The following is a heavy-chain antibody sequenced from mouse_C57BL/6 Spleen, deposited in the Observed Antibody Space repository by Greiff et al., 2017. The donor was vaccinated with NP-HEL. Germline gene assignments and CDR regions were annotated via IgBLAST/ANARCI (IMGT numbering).Heavy chain of an antibody. J-gene: IGHJ4*01. Sequence: QVQLKESGPGLVQPSQSLSITCTVSGFSLTSYGVHWVRQSPGKGLEWLGVIWSGGSTDYNAAFISRLSISKDNSKRQVFVKMNSLQADDTAIYYCARNLYGSSLYYAMDYWGQGTSVTVSS. V-gene: IGHV2-2*01. CDR2: IWSGGST. CDR3: ARNLYGSSLYYAMDY. D-gene: IGHD1-1*01. CDR1: GFSLTSYG.